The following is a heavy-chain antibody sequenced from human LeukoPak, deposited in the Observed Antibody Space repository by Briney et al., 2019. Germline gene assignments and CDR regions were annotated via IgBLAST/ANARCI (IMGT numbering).Heavy chain of an antibody. D-gene: IGHD1-26*01. Sequence: PGGSLRLSCAASGFTFSNFAMTWVRQAPGKGPEWVSYISGSSRTIYYADSVKGLFTISRDNAKNSLYLQMNSLRDEDTAVYYCARNEWADYWGQGTLVTVSS. V-gene: IGHV3-48*02. J-gene: IGHJ4*02. CDR2: ISGSSRTI. CDR3: ARNEWADY. CDR1: GFTFSNFA.